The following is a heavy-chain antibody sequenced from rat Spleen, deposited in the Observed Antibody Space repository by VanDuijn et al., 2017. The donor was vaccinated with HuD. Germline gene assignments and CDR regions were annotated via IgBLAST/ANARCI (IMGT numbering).Heavy chain of an antibody. V-gene: IGHV2-45*01. CDR2: MWSGGST. Sequence: QVQLMESGPGLVQPSETLSLTCTVSGFSLTSYHVHWVRQPPGKGLEWMGVMWSGGSTDYNSALKSRLSITRDTSKSQVFLKLSSLQTEDTAIYFCARSGYYGGYNWFDYWGQGTLVTVSS. D-gene: IGHD1-11*01. CDR1: GFSLTSYH. CDR3: ARSGYYGGYNWFDY. J-gene: IGHJ3*01.